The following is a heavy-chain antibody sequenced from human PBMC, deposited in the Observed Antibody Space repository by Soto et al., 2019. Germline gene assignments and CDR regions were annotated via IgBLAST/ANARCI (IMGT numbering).Heavy chain of an antibody. CDR1: GYTFTSYD. V-gene: IGHV1-8*01. CDR3: ARGYYDILTGYYIFDY. J-gene: IGHJ4*02. D-gene: IGHD3-9*01. CDR2: MNPNSGDT. Sequence: ASVKVSCKASGYTFTSYDINCVRQATGQGLEWMGWMNPNSGDTGYAQKFQGRVTMTRNTSISTAYMELSSLRSEDTAVYYCARGYYDILTGYYIFDYWGQGTLVTVSS.